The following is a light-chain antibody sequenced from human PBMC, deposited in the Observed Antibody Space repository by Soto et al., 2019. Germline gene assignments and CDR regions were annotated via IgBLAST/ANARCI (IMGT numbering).Light chain of an antibody. CDR1: QTVTSDY. Sequence: EIVLTQSPGTLSLSPGERATLSCRASQTVTSDYLAWYQQKPGQAPRLLIYGASDRATGIPDRFSASGSGTDFTLTISRPEPQDFAIYYCQQYGDSPLTFGGGTRVDIK. CDR2: GAS. V-gene: IGKV3-20*01. CDR3: QQYGDSPLT. J-gene: IGKJ4*01.